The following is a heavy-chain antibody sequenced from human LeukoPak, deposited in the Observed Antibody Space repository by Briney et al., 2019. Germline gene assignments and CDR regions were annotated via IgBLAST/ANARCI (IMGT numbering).Heavy chain of an antibody. CDR1: GGSISSSSYY. Sequence: IPSETLSLTCTVSGGSISSSSYYWGWIRQPPGKGLEWIGSIYYSGSTNYNPSLKSRVTISVDTSKNQFSLKLSSVTAADTAVYYCAREYSYGYYYYYYGMDVWGQGTTVTVSS. V-gene: IGHV4-39*07. CDR2: IYYSGST. D-gene: IGHD5-18*01. J-gene: IGHJ6*02. CDR3: AREYSYGYYYYYYGMDV.